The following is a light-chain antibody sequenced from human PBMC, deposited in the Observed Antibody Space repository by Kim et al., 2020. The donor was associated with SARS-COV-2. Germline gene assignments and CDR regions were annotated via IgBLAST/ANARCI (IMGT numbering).Light chain of an antibody. Sequence: QSALTQPRSVSGSPGQSVTISCTGTSSDVGGYDYVSWHQQHPGKAPKLMIYDVKKRPSGVPDRFSGSKSGNTASLTISGLQAEDEADYYCCSFGGSYSYVFGTGTKVTVL. CDR3: CSFGGSYSYV. V-gene: IGLV2-11*01. CDR2: DVK. CDR1: SSDVGGYDY. J-gene: IGLJ1*01.